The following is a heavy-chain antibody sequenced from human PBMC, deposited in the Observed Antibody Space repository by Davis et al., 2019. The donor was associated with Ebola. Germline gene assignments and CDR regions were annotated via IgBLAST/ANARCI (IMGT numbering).Heavy chain of an antibody. J-gene: IGHJ4*02. Sequence: GESLKISCAASGFTFDDYAMHWVRQAPGKGLEWVSLISGDGGSTYYADSVKGRFTISRDNSENTLYLQMNSLTADDTAVYYCARAVFHEVLDYWGQGTPVTVSS. CDR1: GFTFDDYA. CDR2: ISGDGGST. D-gene: IGHD3-3*01. V-gene: IGHV3-43*02. CDR3: ARAVFHEVLDY.